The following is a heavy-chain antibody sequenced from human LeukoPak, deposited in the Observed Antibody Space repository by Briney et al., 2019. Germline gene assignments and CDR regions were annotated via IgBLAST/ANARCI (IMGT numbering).Heavy chain of an antibody. CDR3: AREVIEYSSGWYYFDY. CDR2: INPNSGGT. V-gene: IGHV1-2*02. Sequence: ASVKVSCKASGYTFTGYYMHWVRQAPGQGLEWMGWINPNSGGTNYAQEFQGRVTMTRDTSISTAYMELSRLRSDDTAVYYCAREVIEYSSGWYYFDYWGQGTLVTVSS. D-gene: IGHD6-19*01. CDR1: GYTFTGYY. J-gene: IGHJ4*02.